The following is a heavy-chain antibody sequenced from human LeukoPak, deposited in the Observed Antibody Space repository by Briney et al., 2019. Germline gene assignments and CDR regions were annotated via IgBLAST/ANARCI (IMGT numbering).Heavy chain of an antibody. V-gene: IGHV4-39*01. J-gene: IGHJ6*03. Sequence: SETLSLTCTVSGGSISSSSYYWGWIRQPPGKGLEWIGGIHYNGNTYYNPSLKSRVTMSLDMSKNQFSLKLSSVTAADTAVYYCARPSGGIRIYHYVDVWGKGTTVTVSS. CDR1: GGSISSSSYY. CDR2: IHYNGNT. D-gene: IGHD3-16*01. CDR3: ARPSGGIRIYHYVDV.